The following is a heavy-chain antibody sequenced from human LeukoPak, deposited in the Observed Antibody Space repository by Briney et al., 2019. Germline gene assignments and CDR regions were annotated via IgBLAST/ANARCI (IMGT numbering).Heavy chain of an antibody. CDR3: AREVLRGGMDV. D-gene: IGHD5-12*01. Sequence: PGGSLRLSCAASGFTVSSNYMSCVRQAPGKGLEWVSVIYSGGSTYYADSVKGRFTISRDNSKNTLYLQMNSLRAEDTAVYYCAREVLRGGMDVWGQGTTVTVSS. CDR2: IYSGGST. CDR1: GFTVSSNY. J-gene: IGHJ6*02. V-gene: IGHV3-53*01.